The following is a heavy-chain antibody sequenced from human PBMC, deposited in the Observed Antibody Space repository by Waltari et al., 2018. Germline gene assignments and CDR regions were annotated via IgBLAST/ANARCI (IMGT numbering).Heavy chain of an antibody. CDR1: GFTFSNYW. D-gene: IGHD3-22*01. CDR3: GRGYNDRRLDY. Sequence: EVQLVESGGGLIQPGGSLRLSCEVSGFTFSNYWMHWVRQVPGKGLGWVSRIKHDWTGTIYADSVQGRFTSSRDNAENTLYLQMNSRRGEDTAIYYCGRGYNDRRLDYWGQGTLVTVSS. J-gene: IGHJ4*02. CDR2: IKHDWTGT. V-gene: IGHV3-74*01.